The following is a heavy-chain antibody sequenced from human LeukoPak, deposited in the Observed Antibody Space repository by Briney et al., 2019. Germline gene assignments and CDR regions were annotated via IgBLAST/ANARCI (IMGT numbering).Heavy chain of an antibody. V-gene: IGHV4-59*01. CDR1: GGSISSYY. D-gene: IGHD3-16*01. CDR2: IYYSGST. Sequence: SETLSLTCTVSGGSISSYYGSWIRQPPGKGREWIGYIYYSGSTNYNPSLKSRVTISVDTSKNQFSLKLSSVTAADTAVYYCARLGDEYYYYGMDVWGQGTTVTVSS. CDR3: ARLGDEYYYYGMDV. J-gene: IGHJ6*02.